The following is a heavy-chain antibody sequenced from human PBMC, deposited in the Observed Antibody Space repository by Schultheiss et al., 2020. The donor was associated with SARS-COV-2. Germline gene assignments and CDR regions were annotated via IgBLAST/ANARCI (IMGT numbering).Heavy chain of an antibody. CDR2: IYTSGST. CDR1: GGSVSSGSYY. CDR3: ARASWGY. Sequence: SETLSLTCTVSGGSVSSGSYYWSWIRQPAGKGLEWIGRIYTSGSTNYNPSLKSRVTMSVDTSKNQFSLKLSSVTAADTAVYYCARASWGYWGQGTLVTVSS. V-gene: IGHV4-61*02. J-gene: IGHJ4*02. D-gene: IGHD7-27*01.